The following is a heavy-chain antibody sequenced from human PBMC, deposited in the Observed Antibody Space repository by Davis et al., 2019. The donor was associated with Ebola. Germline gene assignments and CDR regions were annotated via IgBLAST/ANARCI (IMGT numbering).Heavy chain of an antibody. J-gene: IGHJ6*02. CDR3: ARPNWNDGYYYGMDV. Sequence: GESLKISCAASGFTFSSYWMSWVRQAPGKGLEWVANIKQDGSEKYYVDSVKGRFTISRDNAKNSLYLQMNSLRAEDTAVYYCARPNWNDGYYYGMDVWGQGTTVTVSS. CDR1: GFTFSSYW. D-gene: IGHD1-1*01. CDR2: IKQDGSEK. V-gene: IGHV3-7*03.